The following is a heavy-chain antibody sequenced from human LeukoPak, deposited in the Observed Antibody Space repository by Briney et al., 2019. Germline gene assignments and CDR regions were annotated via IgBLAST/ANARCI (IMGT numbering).Heavy chain of an antibody. J-gene: IGHJ4*02. CDR1: GFTVSSNY. Sequence: GGSLRLSCAASGFTVSSNYMSWVRQAPGKGLEWVSVIYTSGDTYYTDSVIGRFTISRDNSRNTVYLQMNSLRAEDTAVYYCGRDYAAPSGYWGQGTLVTVSS. V-gene: IGHV3-53*01. D-gene: IGHD2-15*01. CDR3: GRDYAAPSGY. CDR2: IYTSGDT.